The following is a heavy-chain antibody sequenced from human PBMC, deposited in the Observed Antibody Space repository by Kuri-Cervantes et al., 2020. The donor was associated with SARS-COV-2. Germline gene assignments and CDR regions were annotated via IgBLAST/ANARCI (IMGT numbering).Heavy chain of an antibody. D-gene: IGHD3-22*01. CDR1: RFTFRTYR. V-gene: IGHV3-7*03. CDR2: IKQDGSEK. Sequence: GGSLRLSCAASRFTFRTYRMKWVRQAPGKGLEWVANIKQDGSEKYYLDSVKGRLTISRDNAKNSLFLQMNSLRAEDTAVYYCARSRGYYDSSGQARHLIYFWGQGTQVTVSS. J-gene: IGHJ4*02. CDR3: ARSRGYYDSSGQARHLIYF.